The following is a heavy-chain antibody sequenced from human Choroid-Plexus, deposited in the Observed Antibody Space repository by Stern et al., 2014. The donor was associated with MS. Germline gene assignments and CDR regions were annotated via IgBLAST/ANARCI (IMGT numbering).Heavy chain of an antibody. V-gene: IGHV3-30*18. J-gene: IGHJ5*02. CDR2: ISYDGGNK. D-gene: IGHD2/OR15-2a*01. CDR3: AKDRQYLTYFFDH. Sequence: VHLVESGGGVVQPGRPLRLSCVASGFTFGSCAMHWVRQAPGKGLAWVAGISYDGGNKYYADSVKGRFTISRDNSQNTLYMQMSSLRPEDTAVYYCAKDRQYLTYFFDHWGQGSLVTVSS. CDR1: GFTFGSCA.